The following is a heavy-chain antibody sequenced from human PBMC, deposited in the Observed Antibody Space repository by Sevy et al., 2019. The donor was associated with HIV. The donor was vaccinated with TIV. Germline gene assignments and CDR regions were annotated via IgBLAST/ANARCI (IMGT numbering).Heavy chain of an antibody. D-gene: IGHD6-13*01. J-gene: IGHJ2*01. CDR2: ISSSSSTI. CDR1: GFTFSSYS. Sequence: GGSLRLSCAASGFTFSSYSMNWVRQAPGKGLEWVSYISSSSSTIYYADSVKGRFTISRDNAKNSLYLQMHSLRDEDTAVYYCAREISSSSWSRLFDLWGRGTLVTVSS. CDR3: AREISSSSWSRLFDL. V-gene: IGHV3-48*02.